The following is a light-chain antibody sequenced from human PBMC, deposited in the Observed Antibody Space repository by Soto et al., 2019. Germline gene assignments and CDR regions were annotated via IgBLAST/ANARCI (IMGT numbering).Light chain of an antibody. CDR3: HQSGDSPT. CDR1: HTISSSY. CDR2: GIS. J-gene: IGKJ1*01. Sequence: EIVLTQSPGTLSLSPGERATLSCRASHTISSSYLAWYQQKPGQAPRLLMYGISRRATGIPDRFSGSGSGTDFTLTITRLGPEDFAVYYCHQSGDSPTFGQGTKVDIK. V-gene: IGKV3-20*01.